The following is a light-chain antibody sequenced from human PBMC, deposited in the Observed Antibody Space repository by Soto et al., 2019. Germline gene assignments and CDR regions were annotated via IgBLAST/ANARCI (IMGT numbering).Light chain of an antibody. CDR2: AAS. CDR3: LQHNSYPGT. CDR1: QGIGND. Sequence: DIQMTQSPSSLSASVGDRVTITCRASQGIGNDLGWYQQRPGKAPNCLIYAASTLQSGVPSRFSGSGSGTDFTLTISSLQPEDFTTYYCLQHNSYPGTFGQGTTVEIK. J-gene: IGKJ1*01. V-gene: IGKV1-17*01.